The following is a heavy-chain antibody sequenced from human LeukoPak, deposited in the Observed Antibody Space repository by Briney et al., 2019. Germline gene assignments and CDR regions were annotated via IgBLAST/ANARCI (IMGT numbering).Heavy chain of an antibody. Sequence: GASVKVSCKASGYTFTSYDVNWVRQATGQGLGWMGWMNPNSGNTGLAQKFQGRVTLTRDTSLSTAYMELSNLRSDDTAVYYCARDEVVAAPNYFGMVVWGQGATVSVSS. V-gene: IGHV1-8*01. CDR2: MNPNSGNT. D-gene: IGHD2-15*01. CDR3: ARDEVVAAPNYFGMVV. J-gene: IGHJ6*02. CDR1: GYTFTSYD.